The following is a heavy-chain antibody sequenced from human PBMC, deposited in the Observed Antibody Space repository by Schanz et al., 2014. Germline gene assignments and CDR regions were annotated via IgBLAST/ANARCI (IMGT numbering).Heavy chain of an antibody. D-gene: IGHD6-19*01. CDR1: GGSFSGYY. Sequence: QVQLQESGPGLLKPSETLSLTCAVYGGSFSGYYWSWIRQPPGKGLEWIAEINHSGSTNYNPSLKSRVTISVDKPKKQFSLKVTSMTAADTAVYYCARGHHPHGITVAARGFDPWGQGTLVTVSS. J-gene: IGHJ5*02. CDR2: INHSGST. CDR3: ARGHHPHGITVAARGFDP. V-gene: IGHV4-34*01.